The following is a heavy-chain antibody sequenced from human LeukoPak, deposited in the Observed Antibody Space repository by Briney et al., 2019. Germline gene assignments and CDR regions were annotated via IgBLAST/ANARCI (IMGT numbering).Heavy chain of an antibody. J-gene: IGHJ4*02. V-gene: IGHV3-7*01. Sequence: GGSLRLSCEVSGFTFSSYWMSWVRQAPGKGLEWVANIRQDGTEKYYVGSVTGRFTISRDNAKNSLYLQMNNLRAEDTAVYYCARNKYLSVTPTAGVPDYWGRGTLVTVSS. CDR2: IRQDGTEK. D-gene: IGHD4-17*01. CDR3: ARNKYLSVTPTAGVPDY. CDR1: GFTFSSYW.